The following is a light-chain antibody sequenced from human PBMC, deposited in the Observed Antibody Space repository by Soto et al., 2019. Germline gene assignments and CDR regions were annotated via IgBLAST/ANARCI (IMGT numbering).Light chain of an antibody. Sequence: QAVVTQEPSLTVSPGGTVTLTCGSSTGAVTSGHYPYWFQQKPGQAPRTLIYETSNKHSWTPARFSGSLLGGKAALTLSGAQPEDEAEYYCWLSYSGAQVFGGGTQLTVL. J-gene: IGLJ2*01. CDR3: WLSYSGAQV. CDR1: TGAVTSGHY. CDR2: ETS. V-gene: IGLV7-46*01.